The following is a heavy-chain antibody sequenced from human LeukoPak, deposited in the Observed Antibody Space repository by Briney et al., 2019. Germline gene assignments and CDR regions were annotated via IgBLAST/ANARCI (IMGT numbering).Heavy chain of an antibody. D-gene: IGHD6-19*01. CDR2: IYSGGTT. CDR1: GFTFSSYS. V-gene: IGHV3-66*01. J-gene: IGHJ6*02. CDR3: AKDLHPLSSGWFNGIYYYYYGMDV. Sequence: GGSLRLSCAASGFTFSSYSMNWVRQAPGKGLEWVSVIYSGGTTYYADSVKGRFTISRDNSKNTLYLQMNSLRAEDTAVYYCAKDLHPLSSGWFNGIYYYYYGMDVWGQGTTVTVSS.